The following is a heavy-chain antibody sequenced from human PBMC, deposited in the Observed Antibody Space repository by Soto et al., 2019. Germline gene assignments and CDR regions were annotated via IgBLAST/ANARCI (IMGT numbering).Heavy chain of an antibody. Sequence: SETLSLTCAVYGGSFSGYYWSWIRQPPGKGLEWIGEINHSGSTNYNPSLKSRVTISVNTSSNQFSLKRSSVTAADTAVYYCASLKCELLPNDAFDIWGQGTMVTVSS. CDR2: INHSGST. D-gene: IGHD1-26*01. J-gene: IGHJ3*02. CDR3: ASLKCELLPNDAFDI. V-gene: IGHV4-34*01. CDR1: GGSFSGYY.